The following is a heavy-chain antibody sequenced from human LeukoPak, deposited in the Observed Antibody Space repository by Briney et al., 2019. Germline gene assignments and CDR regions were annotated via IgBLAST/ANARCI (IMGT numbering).Heavy chain of an antibody. CDR1: GFTVSNNY. Sequence: GGSLRLSCAASGFTVSNNYMIWVRQAPGKGLEWVGLIRSKAYGGTTEYAASVKGRFTISRDDSKSIAYLQMNSLKTEDTAVYYCTGVNSGWYGSAFDIWGRGTMVTVSS. J-gene: IGHJ3*02. D-gene: IGHD6-19*01. CDR3: TGVNSGWYGSAFDI. CDR2: IRSKAYGGTT. V-gene: IGHV3-49*04.